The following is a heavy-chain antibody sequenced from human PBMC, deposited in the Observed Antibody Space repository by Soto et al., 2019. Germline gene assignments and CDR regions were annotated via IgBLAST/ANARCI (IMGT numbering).Heavy chain of an antibody. CDR1: GFTFSSYA. CDR2: ISYDGSNK. V-gene: IGHV3-30-3*01. CDR3: ARAYYDFWSGYYTAYYYGMDV. D-gene: IGHD3-3*01. Sequence: PGGSLRLSCAASGFTFSSYAMHWVRQAPGKGLEWVAVISYDGSNKYYADSVKGRFTISRDNSKNTLYLQMNSLRAEDTAVYYCARAYYDFWSGYYTAYYYGMDVWGQGTTVTVS. J-gene: IGHJ6*02.